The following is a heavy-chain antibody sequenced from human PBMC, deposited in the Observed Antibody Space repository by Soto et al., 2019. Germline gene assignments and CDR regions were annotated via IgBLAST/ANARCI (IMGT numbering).Heavy chain of an antibody. D-gene: IGHD3-9*01. V-gene: IGHV4-4*02. J-gene: IGHJ4*02. CDR2: IYHSGST. Sequence: QVQLQESGPGLVKPSGTLSLTCAVSGGSISNSNWWSWVRQPPGKGLEWIGEIYHSGSTSYNPSLESRVTISVDNSKNQFSLNLSSVTAADTAVYYCARQWGILTGYNFDYWGQGTLVTVSS. CDR1: GGSISNSNW. CDR3: ARQWGILTGYNFDY.